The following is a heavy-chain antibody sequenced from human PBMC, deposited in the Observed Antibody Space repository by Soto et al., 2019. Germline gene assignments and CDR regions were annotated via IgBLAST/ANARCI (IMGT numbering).Heavy chain of an antibody. CDR1: GFTFSDYY. Sequence: GGSLRLSCAASGFTFSDYYMSWIRQAPGKGLEWVSYISSSSSYTNYADSVKGRFTISRDNAKNSLYLQMNSLRAEDTAVYYCARDYSSSWYASNWFDPWGQGTLVTVSS. CDR3: ARDYSSSWYASNWFDP. CDR2: ISSSSSYT. V-gene: IGHV3-11*06. D-gene: IGHD6-13*01. J-gene: IGHJ5*02.